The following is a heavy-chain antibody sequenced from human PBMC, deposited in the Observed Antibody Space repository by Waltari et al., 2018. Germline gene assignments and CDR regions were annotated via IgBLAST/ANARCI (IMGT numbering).Heavy chain of an antibody. V-gene: IGHV3-74*01. CDR2: INSDGSST. CDR1: GFTFSTYW. CDR3: ARDGYYDSPYYMDV. J-gene: IGHJ6*03. D-gene: IGHD3-22*01. Sequence: EVQLVESGGGLVQPGGSLRLSCAASGFTFSTYWMHWVRQAPGKGLVWVSRINSDGSSTSYADSVKGRFTISRDNAKNTLYLQLNSLRAEDTAVYYCARDGYYDSPYYMDVWGKGTTVTVSS.